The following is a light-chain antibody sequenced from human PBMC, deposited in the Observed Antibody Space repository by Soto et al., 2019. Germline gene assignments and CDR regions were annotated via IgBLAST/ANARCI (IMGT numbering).Light chain of an antibody. CDR2: AES. CDR3: QKSYSTPT. CDR1: QSISSY. J-gene: IGKJ5*01. Sequence: DIQMTQSPASLSSSLGDRVTITCRASQSISSYLNWYQQKPGKAPKLLIYAESSLHSGVPSRFSGSGSGTAFTLTISSLQPEDFATYYCQKSYSTPTFGQGTRLEI. V-gene: IGKV1-39*01.